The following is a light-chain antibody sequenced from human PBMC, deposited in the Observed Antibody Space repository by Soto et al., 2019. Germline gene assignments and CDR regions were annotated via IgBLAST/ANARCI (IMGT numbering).Light chain of an antibody. J-gene: IGLJ2*01. Sequence: QSVLTQPPSASGTPGQRVTISCSGSSSNIGSNPVNWYQQLPLTAPKFLIYKNNQRPSEVPARFSGSKSGTSASLAISGRQSEDEADYYCAAWDDSLNGVLFGGGTKVTVL. CDR3: AAWDDSLNGVL. CDR2: KNN. CDR1: SSNIGSNP. V-gene: IGLV1-44*01.